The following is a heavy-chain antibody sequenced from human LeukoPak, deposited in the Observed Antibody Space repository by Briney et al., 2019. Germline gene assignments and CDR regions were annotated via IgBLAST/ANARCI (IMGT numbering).Heavy chain of an antibody. J-gene: IGHJ6*02. CDR2: IYYSGNT. CDR1: GGSISNYY. D-gene: IGHD1-1*01. CDR3: ARCSRGTSVGMDV. Sequence: PSETLSLTCSVSGGSISNYYWTWIRQPPGKGLEWIGYIYYSGNTNHNPSLKSRVTISLDTSKNQLSLKLTSVTAADTAVYYCARCSRGTSVGMDVWGQGTTVTVSS. V-gene: IGHV4-59*08.